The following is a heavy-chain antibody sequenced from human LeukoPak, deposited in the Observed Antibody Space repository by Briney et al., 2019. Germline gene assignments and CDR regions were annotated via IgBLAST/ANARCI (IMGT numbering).Heavy chain of an antibody. D-gene: IGHD3-22*01. CDR1: GFIFRNYA. V-gene: IGHV3-48*02. CDR2: ISSGGSTI. CDR3: AREPPGNYDSSGHYYAYFDC. J-gene: IGHJ4*02. Sequence: GGSLRLSRLASGFIFRNYAMHWVRQAPGKGLEWVSYISSGGSTIYYADSVKGRFTISRDNARNSLYLQMNGLTDEDTAVYYCAREPPGNYDSSGHYYAYFDCWGQGALVTVSS.